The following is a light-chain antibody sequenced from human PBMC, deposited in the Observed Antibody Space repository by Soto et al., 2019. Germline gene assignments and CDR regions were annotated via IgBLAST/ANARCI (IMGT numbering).Light chain of an antibody. J-gene: IGKJ4*01. Sequence: EIVLTQSPGTLSLSPGERATLSCGASQSVSSGYLAWYQQKPGQAPRLLIYSASSRVTGIPDRFSGSGSGTDFTLTISRLEPEDFEVYYCQHYGSSPLTLGGGTKVDIK. CDR3: QHYGSSPLT. CDR2: SAS. CDR1: QSVSSGY. V-gene: IGKV3-20*01.